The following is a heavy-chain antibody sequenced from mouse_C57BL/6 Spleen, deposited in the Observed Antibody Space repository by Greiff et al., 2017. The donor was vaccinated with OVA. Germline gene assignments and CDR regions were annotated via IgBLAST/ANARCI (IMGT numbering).Heavy chain of an antibody. Sequence: VQLQQPGAELVKPGASVKLSCKASGYTFTSYWMQWVNQRPGQGLEWIGEIDPSDSYTTYNQKFKGKATLTVDTASSTAYMQHSSLTSEDSAVYYCARATDYWGQGTTLTVSS. CDR3: ARATDY. CDR2: IDPSDSYT. CDR1: GYTFTSYW. J-gene: IGHJ2*01. V-gene: IGHV1-50*01.